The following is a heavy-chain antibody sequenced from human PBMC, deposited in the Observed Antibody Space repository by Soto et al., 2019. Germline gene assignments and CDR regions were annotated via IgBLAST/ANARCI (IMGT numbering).Heavy chain of an antibody. CDR3: TTPTAYVFWSEVRYYYYGMDV. Sequence: GVLRLSCAASGFTFSNAWMNWVRQAPGKGLEWVGRIKSKTDGGTTDYAAPVKGRFTISRDDSKNTLYLQMNSLKTEDTAVYYCTTPTAYVFWSEVRYYYYGMDVWGKGTTVTVSS. D-gene: IGHD3-3*01. CDR2: IKSKTDGGTT. V-gene: IGHV3-15*07. CDR1: GFTFSNAW. J-gene: IGHJ6*04.